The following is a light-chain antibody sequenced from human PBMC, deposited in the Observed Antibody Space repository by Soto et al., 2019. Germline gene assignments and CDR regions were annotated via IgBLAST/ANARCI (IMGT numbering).Light chain of an antibody. V-gene: IGLV2-11*01. J-gene: IGLJ1*01. Sequence: QSALTQPRSVSGSPGQSITISCTGTSRDVGGYNYVSWLQQHPGKAPKPIIYDVSQRPSGVPDRFSGSKSGNTASLTISGLQAEDESEYHCCSYAGSSTIFVFGTGTKVTVL. CDR1: SRDVGGYNY. CDR2: DVS. CDR3: CSYAGSSTIFV.